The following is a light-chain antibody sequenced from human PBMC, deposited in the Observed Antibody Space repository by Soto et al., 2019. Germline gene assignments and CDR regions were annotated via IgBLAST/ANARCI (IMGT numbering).Light chain of an antibody. CDR3: SSYTSSRSYD. V-gene: IGLV2-14*01. CDR2: DVS. CDR1: SSDVGGYNY. Sequence: QSALNQPASVSGSPGQSITLSCTGTSSDVGGYNYVSWYQQHPGKAPKLMIYDVSNRPSGVSNRFSGSKSGNTASLTISGLQAEDEADYYCSSYTSSRSYDFGTGTKVTVL. J-gene: IGLJ1*01.